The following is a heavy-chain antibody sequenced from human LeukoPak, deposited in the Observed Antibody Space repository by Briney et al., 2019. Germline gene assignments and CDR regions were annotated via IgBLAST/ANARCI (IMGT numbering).Heavy chain of an antibody. CDR3: AKDLCSRTSCSNEDYYYYRMDV. CDR1: GFTFSSYA. D-gene: IGHD2-2*01. CDR2: ISGSGGST. V-gene: IGHV3-23*01. J-gene: IGHJ6*02. Sequence: GGSLRLSCAASGFTFSSYAMSWVRQAPGKGLEWVSAISGSGGSTYYADSVKGRFTISRDNFKNTLYLQMNSLRAEDTAVYYCAKDLCSRTSCSNEDYYYYRMDVWGQGTTVTVSS.